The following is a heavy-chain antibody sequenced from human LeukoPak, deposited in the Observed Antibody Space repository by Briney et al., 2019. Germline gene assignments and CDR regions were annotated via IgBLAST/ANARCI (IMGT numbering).Heavy chain of an antibody. D-gene: IGHD6-6*01. CDR2: ISGGSSFT. CDR1: EFSVGSNY. Sequence: GGSLRLSCAASEFSVGSNYMTWVRQAPGKGLEWVSYISGGSSFTYYVDSVKGRFTISRDNAKNTLYLQMNSLRAEDTAVYYCASLFLCYGCSSSSDSFNIWGQGTMVTVSS. CDR3: ASLFLCYGCSSSSDSFNI. V-gene: IGHV3-21*01. J-gene: IGHJ3*02.